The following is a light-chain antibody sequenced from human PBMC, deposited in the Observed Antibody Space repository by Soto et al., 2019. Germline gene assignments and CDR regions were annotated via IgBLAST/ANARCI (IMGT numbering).Light chain of an antibody. CDR3: SSYTSTSTRV. Sequence: QSALTQPASVSGSPGQSITISCTVTSSDVGGYNYVSWCQQHPGQAPKLMIYEVSNRPSRVSHRFSASKSANTACLTISGLQAEDEAAYYCSSYTSTSTRVFGTGTRDTAL. CDR1: SSDVGGYNY. CDR2: EVS. V-gene: IGLV2-14*01. J-gene: IGLJ1*01.